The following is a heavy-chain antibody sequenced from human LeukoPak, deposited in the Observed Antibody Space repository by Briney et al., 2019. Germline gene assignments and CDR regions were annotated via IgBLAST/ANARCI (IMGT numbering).Heavy chain of an antibody. D-gene: IGHD3-3*01. CDR3: ARERGYDSWSGSRVLFDH. CDR2: ISSSSSTI. Sequence: GGSLRLSCAASGFTFSSYSMNWVRQAPGKGLEWVSYISSSSSTIYYADSVKGRFTISRDNAKNSLYLQMNSLRAEDTAVYYCARERGYDSWSGSRVLFDHWGQGTLVTVSS. J-gene: IGHJ4*02. CDR1: GFTFSSYS. V-gene: IGHV3-48*01.